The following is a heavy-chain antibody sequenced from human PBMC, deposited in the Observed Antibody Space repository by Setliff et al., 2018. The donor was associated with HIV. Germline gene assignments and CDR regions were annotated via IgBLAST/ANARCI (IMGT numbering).Heavy chain of an antibody. CDR3: ATLDHSGGNFLAY. D-gene: IGHD2-21*02. CDR2: IHSSGST. V-gene: IGHV4-4*09. J-gene: IGHJ4*02. Sequence: SETLSLTCTVSGGSMNNYYWTWIRQPPGKGPEWIGYIHSSGSTIYNPSLKSRITISLDTSKEQFSLELSSATAADTAVYYCATLDHSGGNFLAYWGQGSLVTVS. CDR1: GGSMNNYY.